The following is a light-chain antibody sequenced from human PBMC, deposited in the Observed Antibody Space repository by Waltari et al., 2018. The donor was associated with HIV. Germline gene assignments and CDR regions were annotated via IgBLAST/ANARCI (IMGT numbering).Light chain of an antibody. Sequence: QAVVTQEPSLTVSPGGTVTLTCSSSSGPVTSGPYPNWFQQKPGQAPRTLIYDTSSRQSWTPTRFSGSLLGGKAALTLSGALPEDEAEYYCLLSYSGSRPVIFGGGTKLTVL. J-gene: IGLJ2*01. CDR3: LLSYSGSRPVI. CDR2: DTS. V-gene: IGLV7-46*01. CDR1: SGPVTSGPY.